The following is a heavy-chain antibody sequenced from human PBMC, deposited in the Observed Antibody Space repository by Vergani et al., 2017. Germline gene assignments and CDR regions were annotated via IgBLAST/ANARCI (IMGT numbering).Heavy chain of an antibody. CDR1: GFTSSYYG. V-gene: IGHV3-30*03. CDR3: STKSCGTPGCQIGYFRE. Sequence: QVHLVESGGGVVQPGRSLRLSCVVSGFTSSYYGMHWVRQAPGKGLEWVAVISYDGTQNYYADSVKGRFTISRDNSKSPLYLQMNSLRTEDTAVYYCSTKSCGTPGCQIGYFREWGQGTLVTVSS. D-gene: IGHD1-1*01. CDR2: ISYDGTQN. J-gene: IGHJ1*01.